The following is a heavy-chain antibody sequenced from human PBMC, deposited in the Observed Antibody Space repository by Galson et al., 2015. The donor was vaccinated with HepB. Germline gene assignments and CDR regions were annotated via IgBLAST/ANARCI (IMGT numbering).Heavy chain of an antibody. D-gene: IGHD6-25*01. CDR2: IYWGDRT. J-gene: IGHJ4*02. V-gene: IGHV3-66*01. CDR1: GFIVTRKY. CDR3: AREAHIAAPASFDY. Sequence: SLRPSCAASGFIVTRKYMSWVRQAPGKGLEWVSSIYWGDRTDYGDSVKDRFTIPRDISTNTLYLQMNSLRVDDTALYYCAREAHIAAPASFDYWGQGTLVTVSS.